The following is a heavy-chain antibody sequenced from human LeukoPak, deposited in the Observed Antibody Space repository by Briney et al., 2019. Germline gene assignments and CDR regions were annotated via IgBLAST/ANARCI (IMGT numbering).Heavy chain of an antibody. CDR2: ISYDGSNK. Sequence: GGSLRLSCAASGFTFSSYGMHWVRQAPGKGLEWVAVISYDGSNKYYADTVKGRFTISRDNSKNTLYLQMNSLRAEDTAVYYCAKGGYYGYFDWLLNLGFDYWGQGTLVTVSS. V-gene: IGHV3-30*18. CDR3: AKGGYYGYFDWLLNLGFDY. J-gene: IGHJ4*02. CDR1: GFTFSSYG. D-gene: IGHD3-9*01.